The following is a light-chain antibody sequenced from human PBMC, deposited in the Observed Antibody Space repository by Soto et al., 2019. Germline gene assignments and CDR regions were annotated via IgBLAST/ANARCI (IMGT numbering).Light chain of an antibody. J-gene: IGLJ1*01. CDR2: NNN. CDR3: GAWDDILNGYV. CDR1: RTNIGSNT. V-gene: IGLV1-44*01. Sequence: QSALTQPPSASGTPGQRVTISCSGGRTNIGSNTVNWYQQLPGAAPKVLIQNNNQRPSGVPDRFSGSKSGTSASLAISGLQSGDEADYYCGAWDDILNGYVFGFGTKVTVL.